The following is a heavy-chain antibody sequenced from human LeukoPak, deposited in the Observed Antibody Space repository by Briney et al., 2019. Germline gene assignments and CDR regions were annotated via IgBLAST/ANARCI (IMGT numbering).Heavy chain of an antibody. J-gene: IGHJ3*02. V-gene: IGHV3-23*01. CDR3: ARDKRRWLQLGGQGRYDAFDI. CDR2: ISGSGGST. D-gene: IGHD5-24*01. Sequence: PGGSLRLSCAASGFTFSSYAMSWVRQAPGKGLEWVSAISGSGGSTYYADSVKGRFTISRDNSKSTLYLQMNSPRAEDTAVYYCARDKRRWLQLGGQGRYDAFDIWGQGTMVTVSS. CDR1: GFTFSSYA.